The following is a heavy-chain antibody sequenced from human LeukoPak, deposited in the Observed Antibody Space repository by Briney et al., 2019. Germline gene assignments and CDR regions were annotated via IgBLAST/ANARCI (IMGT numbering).Heavy chain of an antibody. D-gene: IGHD6-19*01. CDR3: AKATGAYFARSGWEIDY. J-gene: IGHJ4*02. CDR1: GFTFDDYA. Sequence: PGRSLRLSCAASGFTFDDYAMHWVRQAPGKGLEWVSGISWNSGSIGYADSVKGRFTISRDNAKNSLYLQMNSLRAEDTALYYCAKATGAYFARSGWEIDYWGQGTLVTVSS. V-gene: IGHV3-9*01. CDR2: ISWNSGSI.